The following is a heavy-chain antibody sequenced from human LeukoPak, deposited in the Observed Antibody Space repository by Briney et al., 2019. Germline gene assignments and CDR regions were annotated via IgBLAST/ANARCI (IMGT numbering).Heavy chain of an antibody. CDR2: IYYSGST. CDR1: GGSISSYY. D-gene: IGHD5-18*01. V-gene: IGHV4-59*01. CDR3: ARYLNGYSYGPYDAFDI. J-gene: IGHJ3*02. Sequence: SETLSLTCTVSGGSISSYYWSWIRQPPGKGLEWIGYIYYSGSTNYNPSLKSRVTISVDTSKNQFSLKLSSVTAADTAVYYCARYLNGYSYGPYDAFDIWGQGTMVTVSS.